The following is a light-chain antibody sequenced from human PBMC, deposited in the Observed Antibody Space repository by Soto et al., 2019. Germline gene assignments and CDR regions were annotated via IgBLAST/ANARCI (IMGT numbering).Light chain of an antibody. V-gene: IGKV3-15*01. CDR1: QSVSSN. J-gene: IGKJ1*01. CDR3: QQYNNWTRT. Sequence: ENVWPQAPDTMSLSPGESANTYCRASQSVSSNLAWYQKNTGQAPRIIIYGASTRATGIPARFSGSVSGTEFNLTISRLQSEELAVYECQQYNNWTRTFGQGPKGDIK. CDR2: GAS.